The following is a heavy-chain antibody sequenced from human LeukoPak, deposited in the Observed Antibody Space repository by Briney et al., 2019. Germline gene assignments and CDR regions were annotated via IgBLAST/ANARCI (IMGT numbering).Heavy chain of an antibody. CDR2: IYSGGST. CDR3: ARSPGIAAAGYFDY. J-gene: IGHJ4*02. D-gene: IGHD6-13*01. Sequence: GGSLRLSCAASGFTVSSNYMSWVRQAPGKGLEWVSVIYSGGSTYYADSVKGRFTISRHNSKNTLYLQMNSLRAEDTAVYYCARSPGIAAAGYFDYWGQGTLVTVSS. CDR1: GFTVSSNY. V-gene: IGHV3-53*04.